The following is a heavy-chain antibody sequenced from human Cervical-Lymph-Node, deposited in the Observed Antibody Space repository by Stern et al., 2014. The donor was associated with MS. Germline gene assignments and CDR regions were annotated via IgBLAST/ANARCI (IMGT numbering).Heavy chain of an antibody. V-gene: IGHV3-30*18. D-gene: IGHD6-13*01. J-gene: IGHJ4*02. CDR3: AKDTEAVQYTSSWSYY. Sequence: QVQLVQSGGGVVQPGRSLRLSCAASGFTFSSFGMHWVRQSPGKGLEWVAVISSDGSNTYYADSVKGRFTISRDNSKNTLYLQMNSLRAEDTAVYYCAKDTEAVQYTSSWSYYWGQGTLVTVSS. CDR1: GFTFSSFG. CDR2: ISSDGSNT.